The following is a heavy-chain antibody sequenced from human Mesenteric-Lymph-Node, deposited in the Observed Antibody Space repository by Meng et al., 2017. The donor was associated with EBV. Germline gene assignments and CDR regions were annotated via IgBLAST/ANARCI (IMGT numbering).Heavy chain of an antibody. V-gene: IGHV4-30-2*01. D-gene: IGHD4/OR15-4a*01. J-gene: IGHJ5*02. Sequence: LQWTDSGHVKPPHTLPLTCAVSGRSCCSGDYSWSWILQPPGKGLGWIGYIHNSGSTSYNPSLKSRVSMSIDRSNNQFSLKLTSVTAADTAVYYCVGNYGGNLGWFDPWGQGTLVTVSS. CDR3: VGNYGGNLGWFDP. CDR2: IHNSGST. CDR1: GRSCCSGDYS.